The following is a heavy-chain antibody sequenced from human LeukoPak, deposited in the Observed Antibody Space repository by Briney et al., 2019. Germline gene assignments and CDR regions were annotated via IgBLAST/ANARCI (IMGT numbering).Heavy chain of an antibody. CDR1: GFTFSDYY. D-gene: IGHD6-13*01. CDR2: ISSSSSYT. V-gene: IGHV3-11*06. CDR3: ARDFRRSSSWPFDY. Sequence: GGPLTLSCAAPGFTFSDYYMSWIRQAPGKGREWVSYISSSSSYTNYVDSVKGRFTISRDNAKNSLYLQMNSLRAEDTAVYHCARDFRRSSSWPFDYWGQGTLVTVSS. J-gene: IGHJ4*02.